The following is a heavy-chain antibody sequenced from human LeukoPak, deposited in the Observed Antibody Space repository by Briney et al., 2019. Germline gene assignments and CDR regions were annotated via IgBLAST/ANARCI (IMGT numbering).Heavy chain of an antibody. CDR3: ARVVKLWFGEFRGYFDY. D-gene: IGHD3-10*01. CDR1: GGSISSYY. J-gene: IGHJ4*02. Sequence: SETLSLTCTVSGGSISSYYRSWIRQPPGKGLEWIGYIYYSGSTNYNPSLKSRVTISVDTSKNQFSLKLCSVTAADTAVYYCARVVKLWFGEFRGYFDYWGQGTLVTVSS. CDR2: IYYSGST. V-gene: IGHV4-59*01.